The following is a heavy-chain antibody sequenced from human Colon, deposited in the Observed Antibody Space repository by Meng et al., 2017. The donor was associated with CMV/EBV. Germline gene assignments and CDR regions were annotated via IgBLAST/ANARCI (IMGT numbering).Heavy chain of an antibody. J-gene: IGHJ4*02. CDR3: ARAGARGVPVDL. V-gene: IGHV4-4*07. CDR2: IHYSGGT. Sequence: QVHVQEAGQRLVKPSETLSLPCTVSGDSIKNYYWTWLRQPAGKGLEWLGRIHYSGGTDDNPSLKSRVTLSIDTSKNQLSLKIYSVTAADTAVYYCARAGARGVPVDLWGQGTLVTVSS. D-gene: IGHD3-10*01. CDR1: GDSIKNYY.